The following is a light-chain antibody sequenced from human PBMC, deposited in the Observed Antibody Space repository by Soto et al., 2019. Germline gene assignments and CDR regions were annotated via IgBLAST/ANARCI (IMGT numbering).Light chain of an antibody. J-gene: IGKJ5*01. V-gene: IGKV1-39*01. Sequence: DIKMPQSPSSLSASVGNRVTITCRASQSISTYLNWYQKKPGKAPNLLIYDASRLQSGVPSRFSGSGGGTDFTLSISSVQPEDFATYFCQQSYMDPITFGQGTRLEIK. CDR2: DAS. CDR1: QSISTY. CDR3: QQSYMDPIT.